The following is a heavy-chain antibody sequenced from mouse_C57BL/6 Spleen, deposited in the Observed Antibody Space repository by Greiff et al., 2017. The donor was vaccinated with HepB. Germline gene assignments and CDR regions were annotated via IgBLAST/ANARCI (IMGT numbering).Heavy chain of an antibody. D-gene: IGHD2-2*01. CDR3: ARSGFMVTRGRYYFDY. Sequence: QVQLQQSGPELVKPGASVKISCKASGYAFSSSWMNWVKQRPGKGLEWIGRIYPGDGDTNYNGKFKGKATLTADKSSSTAYMQLSSLTSEDSAVYFCARSGFMVTRGRYYFDYWGQGTTLTVSS. J-gene: IGHJ2*01. CDR1: GYAFSSSW. CDR2: IYPGDGDT. V-gene: IGHV1-82*01.